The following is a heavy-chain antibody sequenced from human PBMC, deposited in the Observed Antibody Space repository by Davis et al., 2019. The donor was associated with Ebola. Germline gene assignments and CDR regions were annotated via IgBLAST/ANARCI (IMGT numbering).Heavy chain of an antibody. D-gene: IGHD3-10*01. CDR2: IIPILGIA. J-gene: IGHJ4*02. V-gene: IGHV1-69*04. CDR3: TRDSGAQYGSGDY. Sequence: SVKVSCKASGGTFSSYTISWVRQAPGQGLEWMGRIIPILGIANYAQKFQGRVTITADKSTSTAYMELSSLRSEDTAVYYCTRDSGAQYGSGDYWGQGTLVTVSS. CDR1: GGTFSSYT.